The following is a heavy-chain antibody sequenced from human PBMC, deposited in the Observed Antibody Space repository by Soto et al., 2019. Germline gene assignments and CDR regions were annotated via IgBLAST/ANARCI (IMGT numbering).Heavy chain of an antibody. CDR1: GFTFSSYA. CDR3: ARDVFAHHCYRMAF. J-gene: IGHJ6*02. D-gene: IGHD2-21*02. V-gene: IGHV3-30-3*01. Sequence: LRLSCAASGFTFSSYAMHWVRQAPGKGLEWVAVISYDGSNKYYADSVKGRFTISRDNSKNTLYLQMNSLRAEDTAVYYCARDVFAHHCYRMAFSGQGSTVTGSS. CDR2: ISYDGSNK.